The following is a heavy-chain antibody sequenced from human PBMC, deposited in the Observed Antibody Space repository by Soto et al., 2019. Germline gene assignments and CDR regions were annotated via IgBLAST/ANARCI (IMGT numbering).Heavy chain of an antibody. CDR1: GYTFTSYY. J-gene: IGHJ4*02. CDR3: ARDLGRGSHFHFGAYYFGY. D-gene: IGHD1-26*01. CDR2: INPSGGST. V-gene: IGHV1-46*01. Sequence: QVQLVQSGAEVKKPGASVKVSCKASGYTFTSYYMHWVRQAPGQGLEWMGIINPSGGSTSYAQKFQGRVTMTRDTSTSTVYMELSSLRSEDTAVYYCARDLGRGSHFHFGAYYFGYWGQGTLVTVSS.